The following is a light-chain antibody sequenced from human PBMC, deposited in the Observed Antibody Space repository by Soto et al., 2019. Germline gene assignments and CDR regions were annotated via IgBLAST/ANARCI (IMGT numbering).Light chain of an antibody. Sequence: DIQMTQSPSTLSASVGDRVTITCRASQSISSWLAWYQQKPGKAPKLLIYKASSLESGVPSRFSGSGSGTEFTLTISGLQPDDFATYFCQQDYSSPFTFGQGTKLEIK. CDR3: QQDYSSPFT. CDR2: KAS. J-gene: IGKJ2*01. CDR1: QSISSW. V-gene: IGKV1-5*03.